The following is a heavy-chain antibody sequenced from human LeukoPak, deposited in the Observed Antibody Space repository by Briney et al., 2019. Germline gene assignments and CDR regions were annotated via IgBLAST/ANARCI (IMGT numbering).Heavy chain of an antibody. CDR1: GFTFSSYA. CDR3: AKDPVEWERLHYFDH. V-gene: IGHV3-23*01. CDR2: VIGSGGST. J-gene: IGHJ4*02. D-gene: IGHD1-26*01. Sequence: GGSLRLSCAASGFTFSSYAMSWVRQAPGKGPEWVSGVIGSGGSTYYADSVKGRFTISRDNSKNTLYLQMNSLRAEDTAVYYCAKDPVEWERLHYFDHWGQGTLVTVSS.